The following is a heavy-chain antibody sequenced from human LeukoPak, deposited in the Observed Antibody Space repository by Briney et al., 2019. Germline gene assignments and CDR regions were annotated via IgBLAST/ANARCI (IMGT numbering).Heavy chain of an antibody. V-gene: IGHV4-39*01. Sequence: SETLSLTCTVSGGSISSSSYYWGWIRQPPGKGLEWIGSIYYSGSTYYNPSLKSRVTISVDTSKNQFSLKLSSVTAADTAVYYCAGHAALTYWVFDYWGQGTLVTVSS. D-gene: IGHD1-14*01. J-gene: IGHJ4*02. CDR3: AGHAALTYWVFDY. CDR1: GGSISSSSYY. CDR2: IYYSGST.